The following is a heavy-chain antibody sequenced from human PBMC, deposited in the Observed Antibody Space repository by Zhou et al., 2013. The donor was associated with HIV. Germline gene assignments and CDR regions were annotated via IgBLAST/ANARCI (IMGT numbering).Heavy chain of an antibody. CDR2: IIPIFGTA. Sequence: QVQLVQSGAEVKKPGSSVKVSCKASGGTFSSYAISWVRQAPGQGLEWMGGIIPIFGTANYAQKFQGRVTITTDESTSTAYMELSSLRSEDTAVYYCARRNIVVVPAARGGWFDPWGQGNPGHRLL. D-gene: IGHD2-2*01. CDR3: ARRNIVVVPAARGGWFDP. J-gene: IGHJ5*02. V-gene: IGHV1-69*05. CDR1: GGTFSSYA.